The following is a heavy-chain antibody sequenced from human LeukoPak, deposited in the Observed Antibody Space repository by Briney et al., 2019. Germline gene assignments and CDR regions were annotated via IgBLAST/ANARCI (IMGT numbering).Heavy chain of an antibody. CDR3: AKSIFGVEPRGYFDS. V-gene: IGHV3-74*01. Sequence: PGGSLRLSCVASGFTFSSYWMHWVRQDPRKGLVWVSRINGDGRNINYADSVRGRFTISRDNTKNTLYLQINSLRAEDTAVYYCAKSIFGVEPRGYFDSWGLGTLVTVSS. CDR1: GFTFSSYW. CDR2: INGDGRNI. J-gene: IGHJ4*02. D-gene: IGHD3-3*02.